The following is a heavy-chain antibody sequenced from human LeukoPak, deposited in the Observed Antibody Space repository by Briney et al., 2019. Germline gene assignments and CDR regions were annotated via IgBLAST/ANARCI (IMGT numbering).Heavy chain of an antibody. CDR2: FDPEDGET. D-gene: IGHD3-10*01. J-gene: IGHJ4*02. CDR1: GYTLTELS. Sequence: ASVKVSCKVSGYTLTELSMHWVRQAPGKGLEWMGGFDPEDGETVYAQKFQGRVTMTEDTSTDTAYMEVSSLRSEDTAVYYCATDFLMIRRVRDYWGQGTLVTVS. CDR3: ATDFLMIRRVRDY. V-gene: IGHV1-24*01.